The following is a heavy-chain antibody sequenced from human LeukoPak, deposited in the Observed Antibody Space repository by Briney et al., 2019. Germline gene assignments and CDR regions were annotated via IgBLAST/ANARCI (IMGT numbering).Heavy chain of an antibody. V-gene: IGHV5-51*01. Sequence: GESLKISCKGSGYSFSTHWIGWVRQMPGKGLEWMAIIYPGDSDTRYSPSFQGQVTISADKSIRTAYLQWNSLKASDTAIYYCVRHLSDITSCPNYWGPGTLITVAS. CDR1: GYSFSTHW. CDR3: VRHLSDITSCPNY. J-gene: IGHJ4*02. D-gene: IGHD2-2*01. CDR2: IYPGDSDT.